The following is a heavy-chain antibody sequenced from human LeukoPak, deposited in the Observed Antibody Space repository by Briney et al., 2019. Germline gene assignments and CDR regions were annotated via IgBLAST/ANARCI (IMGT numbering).Heavy chain of an antibody. CDR1: GYTFTHNW. CDR2: VFPADSNT. V-gene: IGHV5-51*01. CDR3: ARHRATGTWSDFDY. D-gene: IGHD1-14*01. Sequence: GESLKISCKVSGYTFTHNWIGWVRQKPGRGLEWLGVVFPADSNTAYNSSFRGQVTISVDKSIDTAYLQWGSLKASDSAIYYCARHRATGTWSDFDYWGQGTVVTVSS. J-gene: IGHJ4*02.